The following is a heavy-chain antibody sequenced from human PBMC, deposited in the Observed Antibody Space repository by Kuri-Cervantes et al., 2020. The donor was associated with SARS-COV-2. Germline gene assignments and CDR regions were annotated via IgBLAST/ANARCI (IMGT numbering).Heavy chain of an antibody. V-gene: IGHV3-7*01. CDR3: ARDGGQLWLHYYYYYMDV. CDR1: GFTFRTYS. D-gene: IGHD5-18*01. Sequence: GGSLRLSCAASGFTFRTYSMSWVRQAPGKGLEWVANIKQDGSEKYYVDSVKGRFTISRDNAKNSLYLQMNSLRAEDTAVYYCARDGGQLWLHYYYYYMDVWGKGTTVTVSS. J-gene: IGHJ6*03. CDR2: IKQDGSEK.